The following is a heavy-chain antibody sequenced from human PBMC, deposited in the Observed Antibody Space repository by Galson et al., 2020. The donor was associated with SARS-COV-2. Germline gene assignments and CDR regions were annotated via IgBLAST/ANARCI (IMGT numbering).Heavy chain of an antibody. J-gene: IGHJ5*02. CDR3: AMRGNNYAYVS. V-gene: IGHV3-53*01. CDR2: VHRGGAA. D-gene: IGHD5-18*01. Sequence: GGSLRLSCAASGFTVSSNYLGWVRQAPGKGLEWVSVVHRGGAAFYADSVRGRFTISRDNSKNTLYLQMNSLRVEDTAVYYCAMRGNNYAYVSWGLVTLVAVAS. CDR1: GFTVSSNY.